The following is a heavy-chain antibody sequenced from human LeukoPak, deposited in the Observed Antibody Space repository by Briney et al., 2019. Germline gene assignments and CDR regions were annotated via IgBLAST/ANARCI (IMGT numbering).Heavy chain of an antibody. Sequence: GGSLRLSCVASGFSFATFGMHWIRQTPSKGLEWVAFIRFDGSNKYYRDSVRGRFSISRDNAKNSLYLQMNSLRAEDTAMYYCARGGSYLSAFDIWGQGTMVTVSS. CDR3: ARGGSYLSAFDI. V-gene: IGHV3-30*02. J-gene: IGHJ3*02. CDR1: GFSFATFG. D-gene: IGHD1-26*01. CDR2: IRFDGSNK.